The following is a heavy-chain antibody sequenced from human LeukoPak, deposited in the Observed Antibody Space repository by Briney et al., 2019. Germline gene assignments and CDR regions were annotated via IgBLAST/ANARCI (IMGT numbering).Heavy chain of an antibody. Sequence: SVKVSCKASGGTFSSYAISWVRQAPGQGLEWMGRIIPIFGIANYAQKFQGRVTITADKSTSTAYMELSSLRSEDTAVYYCATGLSFITGTTGNYYYYGMDVWGQGTTVTVSS. CDR1: GGTFSSYA. CDR3: ATGLSFITGTTGNYYYYGMDV. D-gene: IGHD1-20*01. J-gene: IGHJ6*02. V-gene: IGHV1-69*04. CDR2: IIPIFGIA.